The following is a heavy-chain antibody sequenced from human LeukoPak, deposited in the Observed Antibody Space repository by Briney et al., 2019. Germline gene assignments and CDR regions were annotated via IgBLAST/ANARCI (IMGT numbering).Heavy chain of an antibody. CDR3: AKGLGPLVRGVVPRTYYMDV. D-gene: IGHD3-10*01. V-gene: IGHV3-30*18. Sequence: GGSLRLSCAASGFTFSSYWMSWVRQLPGKGPEWVAIISYDGSSEFYADSVKGRFKISRDNSKNTVNLQMNSLGVEDTAVYYCAKGLGPLVRGVVPRTYYMDVWGRGTTVTVSS. J-gene: IGHJ6*03. CDR2: ISYDGSSE. CDR1: GFTFSSYW.